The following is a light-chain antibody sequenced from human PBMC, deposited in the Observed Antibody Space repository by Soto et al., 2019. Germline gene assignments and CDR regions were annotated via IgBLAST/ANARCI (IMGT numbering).Light chain of an antibody. CDR2: DVS. CDR3: SSYAGSNNVV. CDR1: SSDVGGYNY. J-gene: IGLJ2*01. Sequence: QSALTQPPSASGSPGQSVTISCTGTSSDVGGYNYVSLYQQHPGKAPKVMVYDVSKRPSGVPDRFSGSKSGNTASLTVSGLQAEDEADYYCSSYAGSNNVVFGGGTKVTVI. V-gene: IGLV2-8*01.